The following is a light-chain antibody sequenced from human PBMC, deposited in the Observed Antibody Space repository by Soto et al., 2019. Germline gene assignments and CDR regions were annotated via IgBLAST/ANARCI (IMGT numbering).Light chain of an antibody. J-gene: IGKJ5*01. CDR2: DAY. CDR3: QQRHMWPIT. CDR1: QSVSSY. Sequence: NVFTQSPTTPSLSPGGRATLSCWASQSVSSYLAWYQQKPGQAPRLLIYDAYNRATGIPPRFSGSGSGTDFTLTISSLEPEDSAVYYCQQRHMWPITFGQGTRLEIK. V-gene: IGKV3-11*01.